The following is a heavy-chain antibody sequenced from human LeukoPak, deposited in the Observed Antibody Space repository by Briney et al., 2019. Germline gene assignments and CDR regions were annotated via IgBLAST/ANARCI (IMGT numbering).Heavy chain of an antibody. CDR1: GGSISSSNW. V-gene: IGHV4-4*02. Sequence: PSETLSLTCAVSGGSISSSNWWSWVRQPPGKGLEWIGEIYHSGSTNYNPSLKSRVTISVDKSKNQFSLKLSSVTAADTAVYYCARGVVVEPYYFDYWGQGTLVTVSS. J-gene: IGHJ4*02. D-gene: IGHD2-15*01. CDR2: IYHSGST. CDR3: ARGVVVEPYYFDY.